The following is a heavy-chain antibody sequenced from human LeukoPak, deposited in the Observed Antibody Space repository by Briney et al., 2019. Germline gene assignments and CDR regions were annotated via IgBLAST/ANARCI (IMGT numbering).Heavy chain of an antibody. CDR1: GLTFSSYS. Sequence: GGSLRLSCAASGLTFSSYSMTWVRQAPGKGLEWVSSISSSSSYIYYADSVKGRFTISRDNAKNSLYLQMNSLRAEDTAVYYCARGPIAAAGHFDYWGQGTLVTVSS. CDR3: ARGPIAAAGHFDY. V-gene: IGHV3-21*01. CDR2: ISSSSSYI. D-gene: IGHD6-13*01. J-gene: IGHJ4*02.